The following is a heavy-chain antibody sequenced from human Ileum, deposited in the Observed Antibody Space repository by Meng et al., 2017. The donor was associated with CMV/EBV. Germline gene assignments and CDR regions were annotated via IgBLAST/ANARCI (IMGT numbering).Heavy chain of an antibody. D-gene: IGHD3-16*01. CDR2: ISHDGNNK. Sequence: SGVSFRNFGMHWVRQATGKGLEWLAVISHDGNNKRYVDSVKGRLTISRDNSKNTLYLQMNSLSAEDTAVYYCAKGWGIYATSPWLNPWGQGTLVTVSS. J-gene: IGHJ5*02. V-gene: IGHV3-30*18. CDR3: AKGWGIYATSPWLNP. CDR1: GVSFRNFG.